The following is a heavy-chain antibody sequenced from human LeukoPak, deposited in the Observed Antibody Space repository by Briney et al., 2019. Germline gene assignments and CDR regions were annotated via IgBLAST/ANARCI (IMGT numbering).Heavy chain of an antibody. CDR2: MNPNSGNT. CDR3: ARGVGYCSGGSCDLPTGYCYYMDV. Sequence: GASVKVSCKASGYTFTSYDINWVRQATGQGLEWMGWMNPNSGNTGYAQKFQGRVTITRNTSISTAYMELSSLRSEDTAVYYCARGVGYCSGGSCDLPTGYCYYMDVWGKGTTVTVSS. J-gene: IGHJ6*03. CDR1: GYTFTSYD. D-gene: IGHD2-15*01. V-gene: IGHV1-8*03.